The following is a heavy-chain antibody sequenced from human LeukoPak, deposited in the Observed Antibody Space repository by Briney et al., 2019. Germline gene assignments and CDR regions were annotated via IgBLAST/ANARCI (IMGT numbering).Heavy chain of an antibody. CDR1: GGTFSSYA. J-gene: IGHJ4*02. V-gene: IGHV1-69*13. CDR2: IIPIFGTA. Sequence: SVKVSCKASGGTFSSYAISWVRQAPGQGLEWMGGIIPIFGTANYAQKFQGRVTITAAESTSTAYMELSSLRSEDTAVYYCARDQYDILTGYYQPYYFDYWGQGTLVTVSS. CDR3: ARDQYDILTGYYQPYYFDY. D-gene: IGHD3-9*01.